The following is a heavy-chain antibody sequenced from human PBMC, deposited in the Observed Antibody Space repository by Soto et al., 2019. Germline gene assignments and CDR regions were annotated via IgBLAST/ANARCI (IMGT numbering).Heavy chain of an antibody. V-gene: IGHV2-5*02. D-gene: IGHD4-4*01. CDR2: IYWDDDK. CDR3: VHQDWNNNNYYFDL. Sequence: QITVKESGPKLVKPSQTLTLTCAFSGFSLSTSGVGVGWVRQPPGKAPEWLALIYWDDDKRYRPSLKSRLSITKDTSKDQVVFTMTNMDPVDTATDYCVHQDWNNNNYYFDLWGRGTLVTVSS. J-gene: IGHJ2*01. CDR1: GFSLSTSGVG.